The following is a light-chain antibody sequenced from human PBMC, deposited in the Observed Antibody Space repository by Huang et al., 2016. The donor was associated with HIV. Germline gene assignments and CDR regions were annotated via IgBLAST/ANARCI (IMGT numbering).Light chain of an antibody. V-gene: IGKV1-33*01. J-gene: IGKJ2*01. CDR2: GAS. CDR3: QQFDNLYT. CDR1: QDIRNY. Sequence: IQMTQSPASLSAFLGDRVTISCQASQDIRNYLNWYQQKPGKAPTLLIYGASTLQAGVPSRFSGNGSGTDFTITISSLQSEDVATYYCQQFDNLYTFGQGTKLEIK.